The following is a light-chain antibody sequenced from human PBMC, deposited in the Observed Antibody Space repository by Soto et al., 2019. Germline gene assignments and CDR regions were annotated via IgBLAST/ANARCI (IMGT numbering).Light chain of an antibody. Sequence: LAQPASVSGSPGQSITIPCTGSNSDVGNYNLVSWYQQHPGEAPKLMIYEGSKRPSGVSNRFSGSKSGNTASLTISGLQAEDEADYFCCSYAGSSTYVFGTGTKVTAL. CDR2: EGS. CDR3: CSYAGSSTYV. CDR1: NSDVGNYNL. J-gene: IGLJ1*01. V-gene: IGLV2-23*01.